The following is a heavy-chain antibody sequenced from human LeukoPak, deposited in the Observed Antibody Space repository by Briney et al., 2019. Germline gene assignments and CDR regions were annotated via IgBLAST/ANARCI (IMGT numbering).Heavy chain of an antibody. CDR1: GGSISNYY. D-gene: IGHD6-13*01. V-gene: IGHV4-59*01. CDR3: ARERYSPQWFDP. Sequence: SETLSLTCTVSGGSISNYYWSWIRQPPGKGLEWIGYIYYSGSTNYNPSLKSRVTVSVDTSKNQFSLKLSSVTAADTAVYYCARERYSPQWFDPWGQGTLVTVSS. CDR2: IYYSGST. J-gene: IGHJ5*02.